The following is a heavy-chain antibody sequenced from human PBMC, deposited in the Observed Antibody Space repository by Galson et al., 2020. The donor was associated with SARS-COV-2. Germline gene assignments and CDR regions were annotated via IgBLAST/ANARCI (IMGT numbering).Heavy chain of an antibody. CDR1: GFTFSSYG. D-gene: IGHD4-17*01. J-gene: IGHJ4*02. V-gene: IGHV3-33*06. CDR3: AKAPHTVFPLNY. Sequence: GSLRLSCAASGFTFSSYGMHWVRQAPGKGLEWVAVIWYDGSNKYYADSVKGRFTISRDNSKNTLYLQMNSLRAEDTAVYYCAKAPHTVFPLNYWGQGTLVTVSS. CDR2: IWYDGSNK.